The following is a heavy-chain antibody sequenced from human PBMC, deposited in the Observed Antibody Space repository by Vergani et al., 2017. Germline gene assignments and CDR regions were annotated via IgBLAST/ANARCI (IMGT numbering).Heavy chain of an antibody. J-gene: IGHJ6*03. CDR2: IYTSGST. V-gene: IGHV4-61*02. D-gene: IGHD4-11*01. CDR3: AREKIKVTTNKSYYYYMDV. Sequence: QVQLQESGPGLVKPSQTLSLTCTVSGGSISSGSYYWSWIRQPAGKGLEWIGRIYTSGSTNYNPSLNSRVTMSVDTSKNQFSLKLSSVTAADTAVYYCAREKIKVTTNKSYYYYMDVWGKGTTVTVSS. CDR1: GGSISSGSYY.